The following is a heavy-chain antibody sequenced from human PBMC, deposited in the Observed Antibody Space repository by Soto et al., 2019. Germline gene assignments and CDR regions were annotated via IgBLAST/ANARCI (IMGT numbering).Heavy chain of an antibody. V-gene: IGHV1-18*01. CDR1: DHTFTYYG. J-gene: IGHJ6*02. D-gene: IGHD2-8*02. Sequence: QVQLLQSGGEVKKPGASVKVSCNSSDHTFTYYGITWVRRAPGQGLEWMGWISGYNGNTKYAQKFQDIVTMSADTSTRTAYMEMRSLTSDDTAVYFCAATGGNYFGLDVWGQGTTVTVSS. CDR2: ISGYNGNT. CDR3: AATGGNYFGLDV.